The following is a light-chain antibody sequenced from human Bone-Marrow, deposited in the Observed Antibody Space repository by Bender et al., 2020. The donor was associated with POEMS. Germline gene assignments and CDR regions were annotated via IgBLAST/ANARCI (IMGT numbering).Light chain of an antibody. CDR3: CSYTSRDTLV. Sequence: QSALTQPASVSGSPGQSITLSCSGTSSDVGSYNLVSWYQQHPGKAPKVIIYEGSKRPSGVSNRISGSKSGNPASLTISGLQAEDEADYYCCSYTSRDTLVFGTGTTVTVL. CDR2: EGS. CDR1: SSDVGSYNL. J-gene: IGLJ1*01. V-gene: IGLV2-14*02.